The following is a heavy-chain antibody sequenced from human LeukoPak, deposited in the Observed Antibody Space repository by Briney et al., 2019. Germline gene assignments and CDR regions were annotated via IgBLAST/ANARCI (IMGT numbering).Heavy chain of an antibody. CDR1: GGSISSSSYY. J-gene: IGHJ5*02. V-gene: IGHV4-39*07. CDR3: ARDVTENEQQLLHWGFRSPNWFDP. Sequence: SETLSLTCTVSGGSISSSSYYWGWIRQPPGKGLEWIGSIYYSGSTYYKLSLKSRVTISVDTSKNQFSLKLRSVTAADTAVYCARDVTENEQQLLHWGFRSPNWFDPWGQGTLVTVSS. D-gene: IGHD6-13*01. CDR2: IYYSGST.